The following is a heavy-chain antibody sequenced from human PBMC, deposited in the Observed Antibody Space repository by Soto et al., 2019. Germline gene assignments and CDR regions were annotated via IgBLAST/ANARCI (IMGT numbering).Heavy chain of an antibody. CDR3: ARAPYCTGSSCSDWYFDL. J-gene: IGHJ2*01. CDR2: ISSSGAYI. Sequence: EVQLVESGGGLVKPGGSLRLSCAASGFTFSSYAMNWVRRAPGKGLEWVSSISSSGAYIYCADSLKARFTISRDNARNSLNLQIHSLRAEDTAVYYFARAPYCTGSSCSDWYFDLWGRGTLVTVSS. CDR1: GFTFSSYA. V-gene: IGHV3-21*01. D-gene: IGHD2-2*01.